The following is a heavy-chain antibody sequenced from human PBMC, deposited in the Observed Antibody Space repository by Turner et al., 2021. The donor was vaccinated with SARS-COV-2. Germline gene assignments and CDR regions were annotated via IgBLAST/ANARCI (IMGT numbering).Heavy chain of an antibody. CDR1: CGSISSYY. Sequence: QVQLQESGPGLVTPSETLSLTCTVDCGSISSYYWSWIRQPAGKGLEWIGRIYTSGSTNYNPSLKSRVTMSVETSKNHFSLKLSSVTAADTAVYYCARESGFCTNGVCYPASRYYYGMDVWGQGTTVTVSS. CDR2: IYTSGST. CDR3: ARESGFCTNGVCYPASRYYYGMDV. J-gene: IGHJ6*02. D-gene: IGHD2-8*01. V-gene: IGHV4-4*07.